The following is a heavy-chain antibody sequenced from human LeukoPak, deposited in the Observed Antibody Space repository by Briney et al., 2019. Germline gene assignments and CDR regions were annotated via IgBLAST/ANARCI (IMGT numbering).Heavy chain of an antibody. D-gene: IGHD6-13*01. Sequence: GGSLRLSCAASGFTFSSYGMHWVRQAPGKGLEWVAVISYDGSNKYYADSVKGRFTISRDNSKNTLYLQMNSLRAEDTAVYYCAKASVIIAAAGTAEDYWGQGTLVTVSS. CDR2: ISYDGSNK. CDR1: GFTFSSYG. CDR3: AKASVIIAAAGTAEDY. V-gene: IGHV3-30*18. J-gene: IGHJ4*02.